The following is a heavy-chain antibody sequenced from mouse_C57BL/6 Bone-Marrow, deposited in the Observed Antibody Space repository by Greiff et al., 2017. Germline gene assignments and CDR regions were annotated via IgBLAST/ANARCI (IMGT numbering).Heavy chain of an antibody. CDR2: ISRGGDYT. CDR1: GFTFSSYA. Sequence: EVKVVESGEGLVKPGGSLKLSCAASGFTFSSYAMSWVRQTPEKRLEWVAYISRGGDYTYYADTVKGRFTLSRDNARNTLYLQMSSLKSEDTAVYYCTRAGFITTVVGYAMDYWGQGTSVTVSS. J-gene: IGHJ4*01. CDR3: TRAGFITTVVGYAMDY. D-gene: IGHD1-1*01. V-gene: IGHV5-9-1*02.